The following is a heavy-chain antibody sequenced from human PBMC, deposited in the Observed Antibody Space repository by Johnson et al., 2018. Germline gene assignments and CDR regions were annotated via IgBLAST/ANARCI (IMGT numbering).Heavy chain of an antibody. D-gene: IGHD6-13*01. V-gene: IGHV4-39*07. CDR3: ARDLGYSSSRDAFDI. CDR2: IYYSGST. CDR1: GGSISSSSYY. J-gene: IGHJ3*02. Sequence: QVQLQESGPGLVKPSETLSLTCTVSGGSISSSSYYWGWIRQPPGKGLEWIGSIYYSGSTYYNPSLKSRVTISVDTSKNQFSLKLSSVTAADTAVYYCARDLGYSSSRDAFDIWGQGTMVTVSS.